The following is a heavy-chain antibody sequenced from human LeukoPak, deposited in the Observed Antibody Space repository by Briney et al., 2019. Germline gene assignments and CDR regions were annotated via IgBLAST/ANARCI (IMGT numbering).Heavy chain of an antibody. CDR1: GFTFSSYS. CDR3: ARTYDYSNYIDY. J-gene: IGHJ4*02. V-gene: IGHV3-21*01. D-gene: IGHD4-4*01. CDR2: ISSSSSYI. Sequence: GGSLRLPCSASGFTFSSYSMNWLRQAPGKGLEGFSSISSSSSYIYYADSVKGRFTISRDNAKNALYLQMNILRAEDTAVYYCARTYDYSNYIDYWGQGTLVTVSS.